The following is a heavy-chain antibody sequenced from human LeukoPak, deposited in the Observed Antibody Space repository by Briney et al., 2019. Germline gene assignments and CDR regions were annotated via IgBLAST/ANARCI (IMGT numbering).Heavy chain of an antibody. Sequence: SETLSLTCTASGGSISSYYWSWIRQPAGKGLEWIGRIYISGSTNYSPSLKSRVTMSVDTSKNQFSLNLSSVTAADTAVYYCARGPCSSSSCPSRGAFDIWGQGTMVTVSS. V-gene: IGHV4-4*07. J-gene: IGHJ3*02. CDR1: GGSISSYY. D-gene: IGHD2-2*01. CDR2: IYISGST. CDR3: ARGPCSSSSCPSRGAFDI.